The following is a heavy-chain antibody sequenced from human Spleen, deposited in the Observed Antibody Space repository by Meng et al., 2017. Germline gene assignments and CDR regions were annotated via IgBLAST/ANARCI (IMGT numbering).Heavy chain of an antibody. CDR2: MRPNSDNT. CDR1: GYTFTSYD. Sequence: QVQLGQPGAEVKKRGASVKVSCKASGYTFTSYDINWVRQATGQGLEWMGYMRPNSDNTDYAQKFQGRITMTTNTSISTAYMELSSLTSEDTAVYYCAREGLDPWGQGTLVTVSS. V-gene: IGHV1-8*01. CDR3: AREGLDP. J-gene: IGHJ5*02.